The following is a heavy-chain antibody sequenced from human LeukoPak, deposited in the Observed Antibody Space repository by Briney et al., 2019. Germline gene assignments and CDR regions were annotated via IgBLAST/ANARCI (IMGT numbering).Heavy chain of an antibody. V-gene: IGHV1-24*01. D-gene: IGHD4-17*01. CDR2: FDPEDGET. CDR1: GYTLTELS. J-gene: IGHJ6*02. Sequence: ASVKVSCKVSGYTLTELSMHWVRQAPGKGLEWMGGFDPEDGETIYAQKFQGRVTMTEDTSTDTAYMELSSLRSEDTAVYYCARDLVTVTTGDPRGPNYYYYGMDVWGQGTTVTVSS. CDR3: ARDLVTVTTGDPRGPNYYYYGMDV.